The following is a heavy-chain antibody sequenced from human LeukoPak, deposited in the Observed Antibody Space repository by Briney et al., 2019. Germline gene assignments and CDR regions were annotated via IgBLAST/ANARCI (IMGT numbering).Heavy chain of an antibody. CDR2: INSDGSST. J-gene: IGHJ4*02. CDR1: GFTFSSYW. D-gene: IGHD1-26*01. V-gene: IGHV3-74*01. Sequence: GGSLRLSCAASGFTFSSYWMHWVRQAPGKGLVWVSRINSDGSSTSYADSVKGRFTISRDNSKNTLYLQMNSLRGEDTAVYYCARDLGNSGYVDYWGQGTLVTVSS. CDR3: ARDLGNSGYVDY.